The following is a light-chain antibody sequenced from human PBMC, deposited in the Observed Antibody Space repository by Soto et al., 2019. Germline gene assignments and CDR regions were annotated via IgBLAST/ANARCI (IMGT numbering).Light chain of an antibody. J-gene: IGLJ3*02. Sequence: QSVLTQPPSVSGAPGQRVTISCSGTSSNIGAGYDVHWYQQLPETAPKLLIYGNSNRLSGVPDRFSGSKSGTSASLAITGLQAEDEADYYCQSYDSSLSHWLFGGGTKLTVL. CDR1: SSNIGAGYD. V-gene: IGLV1-40*01. CDR3: QSYDSSLSHWL. CDR2: GNS.